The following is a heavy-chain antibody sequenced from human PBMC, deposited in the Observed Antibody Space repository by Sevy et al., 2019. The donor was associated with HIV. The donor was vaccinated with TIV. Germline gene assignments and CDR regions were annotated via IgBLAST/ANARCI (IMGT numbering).Heavy chain of an antibody. CDR1: GGSISSYY. D-gene: IGHD1-26*01. CDR2: IYYSGST. J-gene: IGHJ5*02. V-gene: IGHV4-59*01. CDR3: ARESPLGVEWELSRPQNWFDP. Sequence: SETLSLTCTVFGGSISSYYWNWIRQPPGKGLEWIGYIYYSGSTNYNPSLKSRVTISVDMSKNQFSLKLSSVTAAATAEYYCARESPLGVEWELSRPQNWFDPWGQGTLVTVSS.